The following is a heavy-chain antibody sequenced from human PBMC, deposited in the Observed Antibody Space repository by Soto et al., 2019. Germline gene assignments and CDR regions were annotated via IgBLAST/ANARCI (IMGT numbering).Heavy chain of an antibody. Sequence: QVHLVESGGGVVQPGRSLRLSCAASGFTFSNYAMHWVRQAPGKGLEWVAVISYDGSDKYNANSVKGRFTISRDNSKNTLYLQMNSLRAEDPAVYYCARDTGPNGYNYYYFGMDVWGQGTTVTVSS. D-gene: IGHD5-18*01. CDR2: ISYDGSDK. V-gene: IGHV3-30-3*01. CDR1: GFTFSNYA. CDR3: ARDTGPNGYNYYYFGMDV. J-gene: IGHJ6*02.